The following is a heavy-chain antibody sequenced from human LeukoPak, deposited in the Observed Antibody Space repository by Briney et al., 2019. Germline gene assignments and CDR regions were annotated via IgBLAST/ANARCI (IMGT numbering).Heavy chain of an antibody. CDR1: GGSISGCY. D-gene: IGHD2-15*01. V-gene: IGHV4-59*08. Sequence: SETLSLTCTVSGGSISGCYWSWIRQPPGKGLEWIGYIYYSGSTNYNPSLKSRVTISVDTSQNQFSLRLSSVTAADTAVYYCARAKYCGGGNCYSRLNDAFDIWGQGTMVTVSS. CDR3: ARAKYCGGGNCYSRLNDAFDI. CDR2: IYYSGST. J-gene: IGHJ3*02.